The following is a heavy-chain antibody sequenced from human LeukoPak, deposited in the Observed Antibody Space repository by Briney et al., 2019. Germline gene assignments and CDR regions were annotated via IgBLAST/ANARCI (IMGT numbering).Heavy chain of an antibody. V-gene: IGHV4-34*01. CDR2: INHSGST. CDR1: GGSFSGYY. D-gene: IGHD3-3*01. J-gene: IGHJ6*03. CDR3: ARGAGYDFWSGYGYYMDV. Sequence: SETLSLTCAVYGGSFSGYYWSWIRQPPGKRLEWIGEINHSGSTNYNPSLKSRVTISVDTSKNQFSLKLSSVTAADTAVYYCARGAGYDFWSGYGYYMDVWGKGTTVTVSS.